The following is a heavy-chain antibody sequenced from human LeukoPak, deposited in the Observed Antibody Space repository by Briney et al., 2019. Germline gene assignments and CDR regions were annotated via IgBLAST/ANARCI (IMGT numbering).Heavy chain of an antibody. CDR3: ARETQFSRGFSVVLDYYYYYMDV. Sequence: PSETLSLTCTVSGGSISSGSYYWSWIRQPAGKGLEWIGRIYTSGSTNYNSSLKSRVTISVDTSKNQFSLKLSSVTAADTAVYYCARETQFSRGFSVVLDYYYYYMDVWGKGTTVTISS. V-gene: IGHV4-61*02. D-gene: IGHD4-23*01. J-gene: IGHJ6*03. CDR1: GGSISSGSYY. CDR2: IYTSGST.